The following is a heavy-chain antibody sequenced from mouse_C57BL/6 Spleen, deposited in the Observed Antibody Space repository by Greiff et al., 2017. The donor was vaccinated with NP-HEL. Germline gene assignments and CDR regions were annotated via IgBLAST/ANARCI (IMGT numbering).Heavy chain of an antibody. CDR1: GFTFSSYA. CDR3: ERDQTGTGGYYAMDY. V-gene: IGHV5-4*01. D-gene: IGHD4-1*01. J-gene: IGHJ4*01. Sequence: EVQGVESGGGLVKPGGSLKLSCAASGFTFSSYAMSWVRQTPEKRLEWVATISDGGSYTYYPDNVKGRFTISRDNAKNNLYLQMSHLKSEDTAMYYCERDQTGTGGYYAMDYWGQGTSVTVSS. CDR2: ISDGGSYT.